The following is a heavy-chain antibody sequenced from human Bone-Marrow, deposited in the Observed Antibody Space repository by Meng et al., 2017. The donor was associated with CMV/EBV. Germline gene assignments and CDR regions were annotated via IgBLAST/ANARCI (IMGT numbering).Heavy chain of an antibody. J-gene: IGHJ4*02. CDR1: YY. CDR2: ISDTTIYT. D-gene: IGHD3-22*01. V-gene: IGHV3-11*06. Sequence: YYMNWIRQAPGKGLEWISFISDTTIYTDYADSVKGRFTISRDNAKNSLYLQMDNLRPEDTAVYYCARRGDPYYDTSGLSLWPRYFDSWGQGTLVTVSS. CDR3: ARRGDPYYDTSGLSLWPRYFDS.